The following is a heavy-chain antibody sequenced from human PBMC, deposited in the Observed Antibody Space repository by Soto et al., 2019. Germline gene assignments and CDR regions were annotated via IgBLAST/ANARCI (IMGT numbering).Heavy chain of an antibody. J-gene: IGHJ4*02. CDR3: ARADCSSTSCYTYYFDY. D-gene: IGHD2-2*02. CDR1: GDSVSSNSAA. CDR2: TYYRSKWYN. Sequence: TLSLTCAISGDSVSSNSAAWNWIRQSPSRGLEWLGRTYYRSKWYNDYAVSVKSRITINPDTSKNQFSLQLNSVTPEDTAVYYCARADCSSTSCYTYYFDYWGQGTLVTVSS. V-gene: IGHV6-1*01.